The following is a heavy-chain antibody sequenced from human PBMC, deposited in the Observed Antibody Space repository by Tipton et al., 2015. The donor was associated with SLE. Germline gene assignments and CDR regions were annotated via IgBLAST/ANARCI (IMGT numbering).Heavy chain of an antibody. J-gene: IGHJ2*01. CDR1: GGSINNYY. CDR2: IYSSGST. V-gene: IGHV4-4*08. Sequence: LRLSCTVSGGSINNYYWSWIRQPPGKGLEWIGYIYSSGSTNYNPSLKSRVTISVDTSENQFSLKLSSVSAADTAVYYCARDKYCTGGSCFDWYFDVWGRGTLVTVSS. D-gene: IGHD2-15*01. CDR3: ARDKYCTGGSCFDWYFDV.